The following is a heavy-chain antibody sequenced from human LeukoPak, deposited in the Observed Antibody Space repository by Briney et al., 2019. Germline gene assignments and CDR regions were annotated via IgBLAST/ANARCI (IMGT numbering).Heavy chain of an antibody. CDR2: ISDSGGRT. Sequence: GGSLRPSCVASGFTFDSYAMIWVRQAPGKGLESVSGISDSGGRTYYTESVKGRFTISRDNSKNTLYLQMNSLRGEDTAVYYRAKEPYYYDSSGLSWRQGTLVTVSS. J-gene: IGHJ5*02. CDR3: AKEPYYYDSSGLS. V-gene: IGHV3-23*01. CDR1: GFTFDSYA. D-gene: IGHD3-22*01.